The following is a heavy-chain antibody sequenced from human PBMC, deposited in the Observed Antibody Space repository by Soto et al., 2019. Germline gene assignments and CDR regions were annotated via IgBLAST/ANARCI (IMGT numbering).Heavy chain of an antibody. D-gene: IGHD3-10*01. J-gene: IGHJ4*02. CDR2: ISGSGGST. CDR1: GFTFSSYA. Sequence: GGSLRLSCAASGFTFSSYAMSWVRQAPGKGLEWVSAISGSGGSTYYADSVKGRFTISRDNSKNTLYLQMNSLRAEDTAVYYCAKDLLQGVIMGTFDYWGQGTLVTVSS. V-gene: IGHV3-23*01. CDR3: AKDLLQGVIMGTFDY.